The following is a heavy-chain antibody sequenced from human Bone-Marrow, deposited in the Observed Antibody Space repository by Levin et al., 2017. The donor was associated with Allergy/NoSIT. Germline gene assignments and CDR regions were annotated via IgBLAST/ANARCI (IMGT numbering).Heavy chain of an antibody. D-gene: IGHD5-12*01. J-gene: IGHJ3*02. CDR3: ARDIVTTIGAYDI. CDR1: DASISSGGHY. Sequence: LRLSFTISDASISSGGHYWNWIRQNPGKGLEWIGYISFSGSTYYNPSLNSRVTISVDTSKNQFSLRLTSVTAADTAVYYCARDIVTTIGAYDIWGHGTMVTVSS. V-gene: IGHV4-31*03. CDR2: ISFSGST.